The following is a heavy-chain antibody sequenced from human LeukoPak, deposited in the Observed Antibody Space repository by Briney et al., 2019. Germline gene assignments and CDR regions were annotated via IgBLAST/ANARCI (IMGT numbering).Heavy chain of an antibody. CDR3: ARVKERGIAVAGTAYYFDY. J-gene: IGHJ4*02. D-gene: IGHD6-19*01. V-gene: IGHV1-69*01. CDR2: IIPIFGTA. CDR1: GGTFGSYA. Sequence: ASVKVSCKASGGTFGSYAISWVRQAPGQGLEWMGGIIPIFGTANYAQKFQGRVTITADESTSTAYMELSSLRSEDTAVYYCARVKERGIAVAGTAYYFDYWGQGTLVTVSS.